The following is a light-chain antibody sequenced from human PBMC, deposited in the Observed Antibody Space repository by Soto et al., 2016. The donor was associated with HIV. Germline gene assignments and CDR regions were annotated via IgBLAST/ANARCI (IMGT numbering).Light chain of an antibody. Sequence: SYELTQPPSVSVAPGKTATITCGGNNIGTRSVHWYQQKAGQAPVLVVYDDSDRPSGIPERFSGSNSGNSVTLTISRVEAGDEADYFCQVWDSSTNHVVFGGGTKLTVL. CDR3: QVWDSSTNHVV. J-gene: IGLJ2*01. CDR2: DDS. V-gene: IGLV3-21*03. CDR1: NIGTRS.